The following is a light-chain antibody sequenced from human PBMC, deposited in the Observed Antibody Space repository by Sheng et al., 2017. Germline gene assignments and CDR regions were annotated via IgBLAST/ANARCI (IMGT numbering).Light chain of an antibody. Sequence: QSVLTQPPSVSAAPGQKVTISCSNIGKNYVSWYQQLPGTVPKLLIYDNNKRPSGVPDRFSGSKSGTSATLDITGLQTGDEADYYCGTWDSSLRLGVFGGGTKLTVL. J-gene: IGLJ3*02. CDR1: NIGKNY. V-gene: IGLV1-51*01. CDR2: DNN. CDR3: GTWDSSLRLGV.